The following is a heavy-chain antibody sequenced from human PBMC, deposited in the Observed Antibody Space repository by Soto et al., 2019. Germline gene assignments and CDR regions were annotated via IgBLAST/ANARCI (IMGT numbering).Heavy chain of an antibody. CDR3: ARGGSGWPLYYYYGMDV. CDR2: IYYSGST. J-gene: IGHJ6*02. D-gene: IGHD6-19*01. Sequence: SETLSLTCTVSGGSISSYYWSWIRQPPGKGLEWIGYIYYSGSTYYNPSLKSRVTISVDRSKNQFSLKLSSVTAADTAVYYCARGGSGWPLYYYYGMDVWGQGTTVTVSS. V-gene: IGHV4-59*01. CDR1: GGSISSYY.